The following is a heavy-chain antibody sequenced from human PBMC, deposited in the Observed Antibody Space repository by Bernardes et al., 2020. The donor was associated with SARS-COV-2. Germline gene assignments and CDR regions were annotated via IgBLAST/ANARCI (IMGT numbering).Heavy chain of an antibody. Sequence: GGSLRLSCAASGFTFSSYAMHWVRQAPGKGLEWVALISYDGSNKYYADSLKGRFTISRDNSKNTLYLQMNSLRAEDTAVYYCARDPSYYYDSSGYYFDWGQGTLVTVSS. V-gene: IGHV3-30*03. J-gene: IGHJ4*02. CDR3: ARDPSYYYDSSGYYFD. CDR1: GFTFSSYA. D-gene: IGHD3-22*01. CDR2: ISYDGSNK.